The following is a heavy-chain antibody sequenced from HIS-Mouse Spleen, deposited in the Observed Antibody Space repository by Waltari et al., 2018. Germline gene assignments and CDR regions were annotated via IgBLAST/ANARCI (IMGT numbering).Heavy chain of an antibody. CDR2: INHSGSP. J-gene: IGHJ4*02. Sequence: QVQLQQWGAGLLKPSETLSLTCAVYGGSFSGYYWSWIRQPPGKGLEWIGEINHSGSPNTTPSLKSRVTISVDTSKNQFSLKLSFVTAADTAVYSCARMGPASGSYGDYWGQGTLVTVSS. CDR3: ARMGPASGSYGDY. D-gene: IGHD1-26*01. CDR1: GGSFSGYY. V-gene: IGHV4-34*01.